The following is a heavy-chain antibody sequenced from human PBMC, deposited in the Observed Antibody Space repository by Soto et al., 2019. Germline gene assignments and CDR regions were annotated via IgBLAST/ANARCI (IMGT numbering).Heavy chain of an antibody. J-gene: IGHJ4*02. D-gene: IGHD4-17*01. CDR1: GFTFSNAW. Sequence: GGSLRLSCAASGFTFSNAWMSWVRQAPGKGLEWVGRIKSKTDGGTTDYAAPVKGRFTISRDDSKNTLYLQMNSLKTEDTAVYYCSTVGIYGDYSNFDYWGQGTLVTVSS. CDR3: STVGIYGDYSNFDY. V-gene: IGHV3-15*01. CDR2: IKSKTDGGTT.